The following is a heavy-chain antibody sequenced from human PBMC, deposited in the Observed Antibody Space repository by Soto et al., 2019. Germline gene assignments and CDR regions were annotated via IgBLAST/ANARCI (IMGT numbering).Heavy chain of an antibody. J-gene: IGHJ6*03. CDR1: GVTFSDYY. Sequence: PGGSLRLSCAASGVTFSDYYMSWIRQAPGKGLEWVSYISSSGSTIYYADSVKGRFTISRDNAKNSLYLQMNSLRAEDTAVYYCARATTKVATTDYYYMDVWGKGTTVTVSS. D-gene: IGHD5-12*01. CDR3: ARATTKVATTDYYYMDV. CDR2: ISSSGSTI. V-gene: IGHV3-11*01.